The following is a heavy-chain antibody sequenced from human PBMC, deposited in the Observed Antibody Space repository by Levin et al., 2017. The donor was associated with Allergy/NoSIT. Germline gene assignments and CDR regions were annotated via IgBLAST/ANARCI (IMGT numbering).Heavy chain of an antibody. D-gene: IGHD5-12*01. CDR1: GFTFSDHY. CDR3: ARRYSGNDY. V-gene: IGHV3-11*03. Sequence: GGSLRLSCAASGFTFSDHYMGWIRQAPGKGLESISYISGGSDHIVYTDSVQGRFTITRDNAKNSVYLEMNSLRAEDTAVYYCARRYSGNDYWGQGTLVTVSS. J-gene: IGHJ4*02. CDR2: ISGGSDHI.